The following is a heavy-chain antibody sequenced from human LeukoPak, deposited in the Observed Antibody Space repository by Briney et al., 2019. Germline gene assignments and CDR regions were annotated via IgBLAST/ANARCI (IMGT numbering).Heavy chain of an antibody. D-gene: IGHD2-15*01. J-gene: IGHJ4*02. CDR3: AKAPVTSCRGAFCYPFDY. Sequence: PGESLRLSCAASGFTFTTYWMSWVRQAPGKGLEWVSAMSSSDDGRYYAASVRGRFTISRDTSRSTLYLQMNSLRAEDAAVYYCAKAPVTSCRGAFCYPFDYWGQGTLVTVSS. CDR1: GFTFTTYW. V-gene: IGHV3-23*01. CDR2: MSSSDDGR.